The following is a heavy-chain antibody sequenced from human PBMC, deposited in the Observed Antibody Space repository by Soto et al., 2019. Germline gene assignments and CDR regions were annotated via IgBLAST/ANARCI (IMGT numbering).Heavy chain of an antibody. Sequence: PGGSLRLSCAASGFTFSSYAMHWVRQAPGKGLEWVAVISYDGSNKYYADSVKGRFTISRDNSKNTLYLQMNSLRAEDTAVYYCARDTRKRMVIIGYYGMDVWGQGTTVTVSS. J-gene: IGHJ6*02. CDR1: GFTFSSYA. CDR3: ARDTRKRMVIIGYYGMDV. D-gene: IGHD3-10*01. CDR2: ISYDGSNK. V-gene: IGHV3-30-3*01.